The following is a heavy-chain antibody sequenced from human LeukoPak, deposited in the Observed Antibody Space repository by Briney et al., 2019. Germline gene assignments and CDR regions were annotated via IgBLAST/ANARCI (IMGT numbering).Heavy chain of an antibody. V-gene: IGHV4-59*01. Sequence: SETLSLTCTVSGDSISSYYWSWIRQPPGKGLEWIGYIFYSGNTNYNPSLKSRVTISLDPSKNQFSLKVSSVTAADTAVYYCARYVRACPVQTTSTNYCYMDVWGKGPTVTVSS. CDR1: GDSISSYY. D-gene: IGHD2-8*01. CDR3: ARYVRACPVQTTSTNYCYMDV. CDR2: IFYSGNT. J-gene: IGHJ6*03.